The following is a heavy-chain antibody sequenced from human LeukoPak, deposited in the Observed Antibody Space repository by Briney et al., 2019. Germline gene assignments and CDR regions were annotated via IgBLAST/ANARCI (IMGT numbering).Heavy chain of an antibody. CDR1: GFTFSSYA. CDR3: ARAPKAYYYGSGSYSNWFDP. J-gene: IGHJ5*02. D-gene: IGHD3-10*01. Sequence: GGSLRLSCAASGFTFSSYAMHWVRQAPGKGLEWVAVISYDGSNKYYAGSVKGRFTISRDNSKNTLYLQMNSLRAEDTAVYYCARAPKAYYYGSGSYSNWFDPWGQGTLVTVSS. V-gene: IGHV3-30-3*01. CDR2: ISYDGSNK.